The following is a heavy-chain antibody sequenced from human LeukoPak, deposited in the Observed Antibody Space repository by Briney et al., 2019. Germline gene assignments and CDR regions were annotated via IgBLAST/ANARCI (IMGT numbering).Heavy chain of an antibody. Sequence: GASVKVSCKASGYTFTGYYMHWVRQAPGQGLEWMGWINPNSGGTNYAQKFQGRVTMTRDTSISTAYMELSRLRSDDTAVYYCARAVGWQQLLIDYWGQGTLVTVSS. D-gene: IGHD6-13*01. CDR3: ARAVGWQQLLIDY. CDR2: INPNSGGT. CDR1: GYTFTGYY. V-gene: IGHV1-2*02. J-gene: IGHJ4*02.